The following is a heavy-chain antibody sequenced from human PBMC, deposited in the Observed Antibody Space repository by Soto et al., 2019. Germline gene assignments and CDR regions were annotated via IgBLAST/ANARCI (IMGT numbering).Heavy chain of an antibody. V-gene: IGHV1-18*01. CDR1: GYTFTSYG. CDR3: ARVSVGLWPYYYYGMDV. D-gene: IGHD5-18*01. CDR2: ISAYNGNT. Sequence: ASVKVSCKASGYTFTSYGISWVRQAPGQGLEWMGWISAYNGNTNYAQKLQGRVTMTTDTSTSTAHMELRSLRSDDTAVYYCARVSVGLWPYYYYGMDVWGQGTTVTVSS. J-gene: IGHJ6*02.